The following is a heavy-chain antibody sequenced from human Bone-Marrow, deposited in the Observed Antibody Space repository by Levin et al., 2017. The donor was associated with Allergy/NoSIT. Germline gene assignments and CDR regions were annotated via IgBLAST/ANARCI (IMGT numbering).Heavy chain of an antibody. V-gene: IGHV3-48*02. J-gene: IGHJ4*02. D-gene: IGHD2-2*01. CDR2: ISRSSSTI. Sequence: PGGSLRLSCAASGFTFSSYSMNWVRQAPGRGLEWVSYISRSSSTISYADSVKGRFTISRDNAKNSVYLQMNSLRDEDTAVYYCARPDCSGTSCYYFFDSWGQGTLVTVSS. CDR3: ARPDCSGTSCYYFFDS. CDR1: GFTFSSYS.